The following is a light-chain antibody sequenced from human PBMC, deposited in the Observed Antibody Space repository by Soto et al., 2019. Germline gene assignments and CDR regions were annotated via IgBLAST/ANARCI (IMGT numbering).Light chain of an antibody. CDR3: SSYAGSKNLV. Sequence: QLVLTQPPSASGSPGQSVTISCTGSSSDVGTYNYVSWYQQHPGKAPKLMIYEVSKRSSGVPDRFSGSKSGNTASLTVSGLQAEDEADYYCSSYAGSKNLVFGGGTKLTVL. J-gene: IGLJ2*01. CDR1: SSDVGTYNY. CDR2: EVS. V-gene: IGLV2-8*01.